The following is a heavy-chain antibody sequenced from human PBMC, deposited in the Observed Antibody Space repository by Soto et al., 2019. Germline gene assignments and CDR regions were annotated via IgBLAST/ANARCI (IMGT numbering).Heavy chain of an antibody. CDR1: GGTFSSYA. V-gene: IGHV1-69*13. J-gene: IGHJ3*02. D-gene: IGHD3-9*01. CDR3: ASHYDILTGPPKPDDAFDI. Sequence: SVKVSCKASGGTFSSYAISWVRQAPGQGLEWMGGIIPIFGTADYAQKFQGRVTITADESTSTAYMELSSLRSEDTAVYYCASHYDILTGPPKPDDAFDIWGQGTMVTLSS. CDR2: IIPIFGTA.